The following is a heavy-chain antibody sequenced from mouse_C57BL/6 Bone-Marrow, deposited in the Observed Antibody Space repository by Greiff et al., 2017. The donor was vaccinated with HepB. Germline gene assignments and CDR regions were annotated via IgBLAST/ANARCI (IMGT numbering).Heavy chain of an antibody. CDR3: AREDYGSSYYCDY. CDR2: INPSSGYT. Sequence: QVQLQQSGAELAKPGASVKLSCKASGYTFTSYWMHWVKQRPGQGLEWIGYINPSSGYTKYNQKFKDKATLTADKSSSTAYMQLSSLTYEDSAVYYCAREDYGSSYYCDYWGQGTTLTVSS. J-gene: IGHJ2*01. CDR1: GYTFTSYW. D-gene: IGHD1-1*01. V-gene: IGHV1-7*01.